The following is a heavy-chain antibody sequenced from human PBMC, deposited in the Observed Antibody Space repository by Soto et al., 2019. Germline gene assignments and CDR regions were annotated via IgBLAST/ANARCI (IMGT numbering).Heavy chain of an antibody. V-gene: IGHV4-59*08. J-gene: IGHJ4*02. CDR3: ARRYGYSFDY. Sequence: QVQLQESGPGLVKPSETLSLTCTVSGGSFIGYTGGWFRQPPGKGLEWIGYIYYSGSTNYNPSLKSRVTISVDTSKNQFSLKLSSVTAADTAVYYCARRYGYSFDYWGQGTLVTVSS. CDR1: GGSFIGYT. D-gene: IGHD1-1*01. CDR2: IYYSGST.